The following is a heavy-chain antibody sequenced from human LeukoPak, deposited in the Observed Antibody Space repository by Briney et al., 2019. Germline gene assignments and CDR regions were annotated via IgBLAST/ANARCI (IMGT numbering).Heavy chain of an antibody. CDR1: GFTFTSYA. CDR3: ARDGSPRGGYYYGLGSYFY. J-gene: IGHJ4*02. CDR2: ISYDGSNK. D-gene: IGHD3-10*01. V-gene: IGHV3-30-3*01. Sequence: GGSLRLSCAASGFTFTSYAIHWVRQAPGKGLEWVALISYDGSNKYYADSVKGRFTISRDNSKNTLYLQMNSLRTEDTAVYYCARDGSPRGGYYYGLGSYFYWGQGTLVTVSS.